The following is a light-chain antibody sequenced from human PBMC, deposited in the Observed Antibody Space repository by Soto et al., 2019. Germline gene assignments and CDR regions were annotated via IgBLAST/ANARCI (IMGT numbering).Light chain of an antibody. CDR1: QSISSY. Sequence: DIQMTQSPSSLSASVGDRVTITCRASQSISSYLNWYQQKPGKAPKILIYAASSLQSGVPSRFSGSGSGTDFTLTISILQPDDFATYYCQQSYSTLFLNFGGGTKVEIK. V-gene: IGKV1-39*01. CDR2: AAS. J-gene: IGKJ4*01. CDR3: QQSYSTLFLN.